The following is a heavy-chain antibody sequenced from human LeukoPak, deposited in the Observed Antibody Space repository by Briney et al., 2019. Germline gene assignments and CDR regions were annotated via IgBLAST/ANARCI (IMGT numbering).Heavy chain of an antibody. CDR1: GFTFSSYG. CDR3: AKDPRGWSGYYPFDY. CDR2: IWYDGGNK. D-gene: IGHD3-3*01. Sequence: PGGSLRLSCAASGFTFSSYGMHWVRQAPGKGLEWVAVIWYDGGNKYYADSVKGRFTISRDNSKNTLYLQMNSLRAEDTAVYYCAKDPRGWSGYYPFDYWGQGTLVTVSS. V-gene: IGHV3-33*06. J-gene: IGHJ4*02.